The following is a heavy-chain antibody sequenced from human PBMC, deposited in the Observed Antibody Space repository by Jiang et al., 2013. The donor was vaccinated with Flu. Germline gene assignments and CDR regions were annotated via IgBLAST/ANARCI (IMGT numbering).Heavy chain of an antibody. Sequence: GYTFTSHYIHWVRQAPGQGLEWMGIINPSGGSTSYAQKFQGRVTMTRGTSTSTVYMEVSSLRSEDTAVYYCARGGDTMVRGATYYYYGMDVWGQGTTVTVSS. CDR2: INPSGGST. CDR3: ARGGDTMVRGATYYYYGMDV. D-gene: IGHD3-10*01. V-gene: IGHV1-46*01. J-gene: IGHJ6*02. CDR1: GYTFTSHY.